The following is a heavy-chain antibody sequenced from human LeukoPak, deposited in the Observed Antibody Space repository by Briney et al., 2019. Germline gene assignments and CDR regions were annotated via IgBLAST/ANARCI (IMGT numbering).Heavy chain of an antibody. J-gene: IGHJ4*02. CDR2: IIPIFGTA. CDR3: ARETGLAHFDY. D-gene: IGHD6-19*01. Sequence: SVRVSCTASGGTFSSYAISWVRQAPGQGLEWMGGIIPIFGTANYAQKFQGRVTITADESTSTAYMELSSLRSEDTAVYYCARETGLAHFDYWGQGTLVTVSS. V-gene: IGHV1-69*01. CDR1: GGTFSSYA.